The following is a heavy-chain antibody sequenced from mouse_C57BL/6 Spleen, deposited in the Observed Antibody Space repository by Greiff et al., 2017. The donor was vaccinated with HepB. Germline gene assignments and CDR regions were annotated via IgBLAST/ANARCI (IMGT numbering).Heavy chain of an antibody. J-gene: IGHJ3*01. V-gene: IGHV14-4*01. CDR3: TRGYGNYWFAY. CDR2: IDPENGDT. D-gene: IGHD2-1*01. Sequence: EVQLQQSGAELVRPGASVKLSCTASGFNIKDDYMHWVKQRPEQGLEWIGWIDPENGDTEYASKFQGKATITADTSSNTAYLQLSSLTSEDTAVYYCTRGYGNYWFAYWGQGTLVTVSA. CDR1: GFNIKDDY.